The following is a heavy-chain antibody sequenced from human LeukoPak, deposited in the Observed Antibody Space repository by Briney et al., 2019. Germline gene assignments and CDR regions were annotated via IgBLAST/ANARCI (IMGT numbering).Heavy chain of an antibody. CDR1: GFTFSSYG. Sequence: TGGSLRLSCAASGFTFSSYGMHWVRQAPGKGLEWVAFIRYDGSNKYYADSVKGRFTISRDNSKNTLYLQMNSLRAEDTAVYYCARSPRPNYYDSSGYPYYFDYWGQGTLVTVSS. CDR2: IRYDGSNK. V-gene: IGHV3-30*02. D-gene: IGHD3-22*01. CDR3: ARSPRPNYYDSSGYPYYFDY. J-gene: IGHJ4*02.